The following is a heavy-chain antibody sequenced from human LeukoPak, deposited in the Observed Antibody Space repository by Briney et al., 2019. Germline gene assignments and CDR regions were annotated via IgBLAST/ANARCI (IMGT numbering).Heavy chain of an antibody. Sequence: GGSLRLSCAASGFTFSSYWMHWVRQAPGKGLEWVSAISGSGGSTYYADSVKGRFTISRDNSKNTLYLQMNSLRAEDTAVYYCAKDGTTVDILDYWGQGTLVTVSS. CDR1: GFTFSSYW. CDR3: AKDGTTVDILDY. CDR2: ISGSGGST. D-gene: IGHD4-23*01. J-gene: IGHJ4*02. V-gene: IGHV3-23*01.